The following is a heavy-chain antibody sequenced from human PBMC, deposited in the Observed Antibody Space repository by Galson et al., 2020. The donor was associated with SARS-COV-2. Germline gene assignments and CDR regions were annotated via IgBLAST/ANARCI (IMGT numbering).Heavy chain of an antibody. CDR1: GHSLTYLS. V-gene: IGHV1-24*01. CDR2: FDPDDGET. J-gene: IGHJ3*01. D-gene: IGHD3-9*01. CDR3: ATEFCNSTSCHNAYDV. Sequence: ASVKVSCKVSGHSLTYLSIHWVRQAPGKGLEWMGGFDPDDGETIYAQKFLGRVSMTEDSSIDTAYMELSSLRSEDTAIYFCATEFCNSTSCHNAYDVWGQGTMVTVSS.